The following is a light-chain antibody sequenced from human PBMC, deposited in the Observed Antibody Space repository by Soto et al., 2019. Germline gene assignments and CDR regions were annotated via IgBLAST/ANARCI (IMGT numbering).Light chain of an antibody. CDR3: QHSYSTLFT. Sequence: DLQMTQSPSSLSASVGDRVTITCRASQSISSYLNWYQQKPGKAPKLLIYAASSLQSGVPSRFSGSGSGTDFTLTISSLQPEDFATYYCQHSYSTLFTFGQGTKVEIK. CDR2: AAS. J-gene: IGKJ1*01. V-gene: IGKV1-39*01. CDR1: QSISSY.